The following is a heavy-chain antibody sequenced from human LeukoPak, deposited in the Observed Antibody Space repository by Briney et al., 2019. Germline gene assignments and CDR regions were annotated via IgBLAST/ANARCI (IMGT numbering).Heavy chain of an antibody. D-gene: IGHD1-14*01. J-gene: IGHJ4*02. CDR1: GFTFSSYA. V-gene: IGHV3-23*01. Sequence: PGGSLRLSCAASGFTFSSYAMSWVRQAPGKGLEWVSTISGRGGTTYYADSVKGRFTISRDNSKNTLYLQMNSLRAEDTAVYYCANPSLPGINDYWGQGTLVTVSS. CDR3: ANPSLPGINDY. CDR2: ISGRGGTT.